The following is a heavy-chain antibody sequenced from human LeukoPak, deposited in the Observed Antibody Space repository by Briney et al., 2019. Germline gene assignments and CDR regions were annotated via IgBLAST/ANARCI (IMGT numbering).Heavy chain of an antibody. CDR1: GFTFSNAW. V-gene: IGHV3-15*01. D-gene: IGHD2-2*01. CDR3: TTETLTSGSTYFDC. J-gene: IGHJ4*02. Sequence: PGRSLRLSCTASGFTFSNAWMSWVRQAPGKGLEWVGRIKSKTDGGTTDYAAPVKGRFTISRDDSKNTLYLQMNRLKTDDTAVYYCTTETLTSGSTYFDCWGQGTLVTVSS. CDR2: IKSKTDGGTT.